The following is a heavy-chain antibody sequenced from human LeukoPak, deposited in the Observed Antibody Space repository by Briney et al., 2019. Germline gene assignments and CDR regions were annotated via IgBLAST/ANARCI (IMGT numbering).Heavy chain of an antibody. Sequence: GGSLRLSCAVSEFGISNYWMSWVRQAPGKGLEWVANIKQDGSEQNYVDSVKGRFTISRDNAKNSVYLQMNSLLVEDTAVYYGGGEGGGGIAAAGTRIEGNYWGQGTLVIVSS. CDR3: GGEGGGGIAAAGTRIEGNY. CDR1: EFGISNYW. J-gene: IGHJ4*02. CDR2: IKQDGSEQ. V-gene: IGHV3-7*01. D-gene: IGHD6-13*01.